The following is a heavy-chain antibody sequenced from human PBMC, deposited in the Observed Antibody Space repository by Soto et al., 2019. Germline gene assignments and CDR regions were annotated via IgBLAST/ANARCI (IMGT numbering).Heavy chain of an antibody. V-gene: IGHV1-69*06. J-gene: IGHJ6*02. CDR1: GGTFSSYA. CDR3: ASPSAGGDYYCYCGMDV. Sequence: SVKVSCKASGGTFSSYAISWVRQAPGQGLEWMGGIIPIFGTANYAQKFQGRVTITADKSTSTAHMELSSLRSEDTAVYYCASPSAGGDYYCYCGMDVWGRGTTVTVSS. CDR2: IIPIFGTA. D-gene: IGHD3-10*01.